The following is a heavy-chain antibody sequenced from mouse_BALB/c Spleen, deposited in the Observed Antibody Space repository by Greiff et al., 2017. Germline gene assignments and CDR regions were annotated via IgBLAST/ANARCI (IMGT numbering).Heavy chain of an antibody. CDR3: AREGYDRGYYAMDY. CDR1: GYSITSGYY. V-gene: IGHV3-6*02. Sequence: EVQLVESGPGLVKPSQSLSLTCSVTGYSITSGYYWNWIRQFPGNKLEWMGYISYDGSNNYNPSLKNRISITRDTSKNQFFLKLNSVTTEDTATYYCAREGYDRGYYAMDYWGQGTSVTVSS. J-gene: IGHJ4*01. CDR2: ISYDGSN. D-gene: IGHD2-14*01.